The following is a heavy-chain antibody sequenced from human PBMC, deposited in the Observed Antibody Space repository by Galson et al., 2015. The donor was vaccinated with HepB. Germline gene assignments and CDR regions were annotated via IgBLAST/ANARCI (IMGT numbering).Heavy chain of an antibody. J-gene: IGHJ6*03. CDR2: ISAYNGNT. Sequence: SVKVSCKASGYTFTSYGISWVRQAPGQGLEWMGWISAYNGNTNYAQKLQGRVTMTTDTSTSTAYMELRSLRSDDTAVYYCARDWYSSSSFYYYYYMDVWGKGTTVTVSS. CDR1: GYTFTSYG. D-gene: IGHD6-6*01. V-gene: IGHV1-18*01. CDR3: ARDWYSSSSFYYYYYMDV.